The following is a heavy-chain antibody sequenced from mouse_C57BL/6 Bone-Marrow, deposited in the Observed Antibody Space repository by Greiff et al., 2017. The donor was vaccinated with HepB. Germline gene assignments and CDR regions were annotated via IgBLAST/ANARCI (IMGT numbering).Heavy chain of an antibody. Sequence: EVMLVESGGGLVQSGRSLRLSCATSGFTFSDFYMEWVRQAPGKGLEWIAASRNKANDYTTEYSAAVKGRFIVSRDTSQSILYLQMNALRAEDTAIYYCARDKGGPPWFAYWGQGTLVTVSA. CDR2: SRNKANDYTT. D-gene: IGHD3-3*01. V-gene: IGHV7-1*01. CDR3: ARDKGGPPWFAY. J-gene: IGHJ3*01. CDR1: GFTFSDFY.